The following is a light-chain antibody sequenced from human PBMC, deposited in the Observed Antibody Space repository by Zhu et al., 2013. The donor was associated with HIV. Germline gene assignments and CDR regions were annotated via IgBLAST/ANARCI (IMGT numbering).Light chain of an antibody. CDR3: QQYGRSPLT. J-gene: IGKJ4*01. Sequence: ERVMTQSPVTLSVSPGERATLSCRASQSINNNLAWYRQKPGQAPRLLMYGASSRATGIPDRFSGSGSGTDFSLTISRVEPEDFAVYYCQQYGRSPLTFGGGTTVEIK. V-gene: IGKV3-20*01. CDR1: QSINNN. CDR2: GAS.